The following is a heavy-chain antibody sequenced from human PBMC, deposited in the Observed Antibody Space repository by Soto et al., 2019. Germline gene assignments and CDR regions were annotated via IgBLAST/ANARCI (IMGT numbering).Heavy chain of an antibody. CDR1: GYTFTSYG. CDR3: ARDRWCSSTSCYSGHMDV. V-gene: IGHV1-18*01. J-gene: IGHJ6*03. D-gene: IGHD2-2*02. CDR2: ISAYNGNT. Sequence: GASVKASCKASGYTFTSYGISWVRQAPGQGLEWMGWISAYNGNTNYAQKLQGRVTMTTDTSTSTAYMELRSLRSDDTAVYYCARDRWCSSTSCYSGHMDVWGKGTTVTVSS.